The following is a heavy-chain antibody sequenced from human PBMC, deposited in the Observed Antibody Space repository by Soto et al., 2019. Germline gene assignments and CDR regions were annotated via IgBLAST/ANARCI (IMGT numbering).Heavy chain of an antibody. Sequence: EVQLVESGGGLVQPGGSLRLSCAASGFTFSSYSMNWVRQAPGKGLEWVSYISSSSSTIYYADSVKGRFTISRDNAKNSLYLQRNSLRDEDTAVYYCARDTIGMDVWGQGTTVTVSS. V-gene: IGHV3-48*02. CDR1: GFTFSSYS. J-gene: IGHJ6*02. CDR3: ARDTIGMDV. D-gene: IGHD3-10*01. CDR2: ISSSSSTI.